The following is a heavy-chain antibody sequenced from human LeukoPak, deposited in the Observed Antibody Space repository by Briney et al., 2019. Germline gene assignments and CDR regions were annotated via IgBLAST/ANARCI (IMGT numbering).Heavy chain of an antibody. V-gene: IGHV3-48*01. CDR1: GFTFSSYS. Sequence: GGSLRLSCAASGFTFSSYSMNWVRQAPGKGLEWVSYISSSGSTIYYADSVKGRFTISRDNSKNTLYLQMNSLRAEDTAVYYCAKSLGLVQWLVLNLYFDYWGQGTLVTVSS. CDR2: ISSSGSTI. CDR3: AKSLGLVQWLVLNLYFDY. D-gene: IGHD6-19*01. J-gene: IGHJ4*02.